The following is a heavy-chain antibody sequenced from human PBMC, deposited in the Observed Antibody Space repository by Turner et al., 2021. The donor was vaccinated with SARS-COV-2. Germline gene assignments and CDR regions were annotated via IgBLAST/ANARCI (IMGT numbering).Heavy chain of an antibody. D-gene: IGHD2-2*01. V-gene: IGHV1-18*04. Sequence: QVQLVQSGAEVKKPGASVKVSCPASGYTFTSYGISWVRQAPGQGLEWMGWISAYNGNTNYAQKLQGRVTMTTDTSTSTAYMELRSLRSDDTVVYYCASDCSSTSCQTGYFQHWGQGTLVTVSS. CDR3: ASDCSSTSCQTGYFQH. CDR2: ISAYNGNT. J-gene: IGHJ1*01. CDR1: GYTFTSYG.